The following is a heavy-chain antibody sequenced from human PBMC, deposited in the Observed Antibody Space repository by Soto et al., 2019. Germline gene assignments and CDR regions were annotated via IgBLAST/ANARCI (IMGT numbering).Heavy chain of an antibody. D-gene: IGHD2-15*01. Sequence: PGGSLRLSCAASGFTFSSYGMHWVRQAPDKGLEWVAVISYDGSNKYYADSVKGRFTISRDNSKNTLYLQMNSLRAEDTAVYYSAKGGYCSGFSCYICYYYYYMDVWGKGTTVTGAS. V-gene: IGHV3-30*18. CDR3: AKGGYCSGFSCYICYYYYYMDV. J-gene: IGHJ6*03. CDR1: GFTFSSYG. CDR2: ISYDGSNK.